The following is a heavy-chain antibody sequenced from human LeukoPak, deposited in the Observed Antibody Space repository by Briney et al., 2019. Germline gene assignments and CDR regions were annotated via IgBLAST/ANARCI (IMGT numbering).Heavy chain of an antibody. Sequence: GRSLRLSCAASGFTFDDYAMHWVRQAPGKGLEWVSGISWNSGSIGYADSVKGRSTISRDNAKNSLYLQMNSLRAEDTALYYCAKDIMDTTLYYFDYWGQGTLVTVSS. CDR2: ISWNSGSI. CDR3: AKDIMDTTLYYFDY. CDR1: GFTFDDYA. D-gene: IGHD1-1*01. V-gene: IGHV3-9*01. J-gene: IGHJ4*02.